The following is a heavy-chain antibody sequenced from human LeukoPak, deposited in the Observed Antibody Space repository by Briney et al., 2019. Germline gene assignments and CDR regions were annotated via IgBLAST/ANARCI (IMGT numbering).Heavy chain of an antibody. V-gene: IGHV1-69*10. J-gene: IGHJ6*02. CDR1: GGTFSSYS. Sequence: PEASLKLSCKASGGTFSSYSMSWVRQAPGQGLEWIGRISPIRGIANYAQKFQGRVQITADTSTSTGYMELRSLRSEDTAVYYCAPRTLSEKNKITMVRGLYYYGMDVWGQGTTVTVSS. CDR3: APRTLSEKNKITMVRGLYYYGMDV. D-gene: IGHD3-10*01. CDR2: ISPIRGIA.